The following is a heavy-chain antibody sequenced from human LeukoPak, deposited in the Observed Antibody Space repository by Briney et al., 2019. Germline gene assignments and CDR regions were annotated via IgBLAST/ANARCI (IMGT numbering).Heavy chain of an antibody. CDR1: GYTFTSYD. CDR3: ARGRTVLFGYYYYGMDV. J-gene: IGHJ6*02. V-gene: IGHV1-8*01. CDR2: MNPNSGNT. Sequence: ASVKVSCKASGYTFTSYDINWERQATGQGLGWMGWMNPNSGNTGYAQKFQGRATMTRNTAITTAYMELSRLRSEDTAVYYCARGRTVLFGYYYYGMDVWGQGTTVTVSS. D-gene: IGHD3-10*01.